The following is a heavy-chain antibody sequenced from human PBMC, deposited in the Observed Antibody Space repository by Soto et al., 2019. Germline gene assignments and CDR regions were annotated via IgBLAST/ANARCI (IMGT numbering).Heavy chain of an antibody. V-gene: IGHV3-48*01. CDR2: VSSSSSTT. D-gene: IGHD6-13*01. CDR3: AREVAAATFNWFDP. J-gene: IGHJ5*02. CDR1: GFTFSRHT. Sequence: GGSLRLSCAGSGFTFSRHTMNWVRQAPGKGLEWLSSVSSSSSTTFYADSVKGRFTISRDNAKNSLKLSSVTAADTAVYYCAREVAAATFNWFDPWGQGTLVTVSS.